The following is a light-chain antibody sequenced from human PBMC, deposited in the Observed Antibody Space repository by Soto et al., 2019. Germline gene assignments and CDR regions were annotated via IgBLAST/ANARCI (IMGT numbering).Light chain of an antibody. CDR3: QQYGSSRWT. CDR1: QSVSSSY. J-gene: IGKJ1*01. Sequence: EIVLTQSPGTLSLSPGERATLSCRDSQSVSSSYLAWYQQKPGQAPRLLIYGASSRATGIPDRFSGRGSGTDFTLTISRLEPEDFAVYYCQQYGSSRWTFGQGTKVEIK. V-gene: IGKV3-20*01. CDR2: GAS.